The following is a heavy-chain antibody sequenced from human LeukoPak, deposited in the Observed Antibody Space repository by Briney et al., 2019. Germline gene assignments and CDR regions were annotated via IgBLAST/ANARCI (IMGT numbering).Heavy chain of an antibody. V-gene: IGHV1-3*04. J-gene: IGHJ4*02. Sequence: ASVKVSCKASGYTFTSYAMHWVRQAPGQRLECMGWINTGNGNTKYSQKFQGRVTITRDTSASTAYMDLSSLRSEDAAVYYCARNTETAIPLPYYFDYWGQGTLVTVSS. CDR1: GYTFTSYA. CDR2: INTGNGNT. D-gene: IGHD2-21*02. CDR3: ARNTETAIPLPYYFDY.